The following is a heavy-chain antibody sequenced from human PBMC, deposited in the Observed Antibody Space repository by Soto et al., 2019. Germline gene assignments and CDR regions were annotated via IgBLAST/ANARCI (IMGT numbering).Heavy chain of an antibody. D-gene: IGHD5-12*01. Sequence: PGESLKISCKGSGYSFTSYWISWVRQMPGKGLEWMGRIDPSDSYTNYSPSFQGHVTISADKSISTAYLQWSSLKASDTAMFYCERHDPLGRDGYNYGYWGQGTLVTVSS. CDR1: GYSFTSYW. CDR2: IDPSDSYT. V-gene: IGHV5-10-1*01. CDR3: ERHDPLGRDGYNYGY. J-gene: IGHJ4*02.